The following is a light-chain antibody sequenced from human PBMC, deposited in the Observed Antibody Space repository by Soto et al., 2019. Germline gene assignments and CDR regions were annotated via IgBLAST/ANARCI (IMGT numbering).Light chain of an antibody. Sequence: QSVLAQPASVSGSPGQSTIISCTGTSSDVGGYNYVSWYQQHPGKAPKFLIYEVDNRASGVSDRFSGSKSGNTASLTISGLQAEDEADYYCSSYTRSNSLVFGTGTKVNVL. CDR2: EVD. V-gene: IGLV2-14*01. CDR1: SSDVGGYNY. J-gene: IGLJ1*01. CDR3: SSYTRSNSLV.